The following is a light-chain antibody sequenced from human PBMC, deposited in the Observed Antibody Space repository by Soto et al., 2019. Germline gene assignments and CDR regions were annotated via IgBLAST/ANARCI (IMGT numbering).Light chain of an antibody. CDR2: EVS. CDR1: SSDVGGYNY. CDR3: SSYTSSSTLHV. J-gene: IGLJ1*01. V-gene: IGLV2-14*01. Sequence: QSALTQPGSVSGSPGQSITISCTGTSSDVGGYNYVSWYQQHPGKAPKLMIYEVSNRPSGVSNRFSGSKSGNTASLTISGLQAEDEADYYCSSYTSSSTLHVFGTGTKLTVL.